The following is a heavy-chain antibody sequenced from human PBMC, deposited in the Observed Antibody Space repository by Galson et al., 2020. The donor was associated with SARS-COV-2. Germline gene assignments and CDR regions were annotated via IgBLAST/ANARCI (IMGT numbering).Heavy chain of an antibody. Sequence: GGSLRLSCAASGFTFSSYAMHWVRQAPGKGLEWVAVISYDGSNKYYADSVKGRFTISRDNFKNTLYLQMNSLRPEDTAVYYCARGDGSYRTYFDYWGQGTLVTVSS. J-gene: IGHJ4*02. CDR1: GFTFSSYA. V-gene: IGHV3-30*01. D-gene: IGHD1-26*01. CDR3: ARGDGSYRTYFDY. CDR2: ISYDGSNK.